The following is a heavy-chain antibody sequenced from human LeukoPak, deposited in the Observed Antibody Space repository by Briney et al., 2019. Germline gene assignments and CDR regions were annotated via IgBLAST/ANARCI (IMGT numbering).Heavy chain of an antibody. J-gene: IGHJ4*02. CDR1: GFTFSNYV. V-gene: IGHV3-23*01. D-gene: IGHD3-22*01. CDR2: ISGSGGRT. CDR3: AKFPTYYYDSSGYYLDY. Sequence: GGSLRLSCAGSGFTFSNYVMSWVRQAPGKGLEWVSAISGSGGRTHYADSVKGRFTISRDNSKNTLYLQMNSLRAEDTAVYYCAKFPTYYYDSSGYYLDYWGQGTLVTVSS.